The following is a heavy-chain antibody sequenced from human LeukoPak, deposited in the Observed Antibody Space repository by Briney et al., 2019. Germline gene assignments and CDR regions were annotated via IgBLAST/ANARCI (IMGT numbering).Heavy chain of an antibody. D-gene: IGHD3-22*01. CDR2: IYYSGST. J-gene: IGHJ5*02. CDR3: ARGPHMIVVVIGYWFDP. V-gene: IGHV4-39*01. CDR1: GGSISSSYYY. Sequence: PSETLSLTCTVSGGSISSSYYYWGWIRQPPGKGLEWIGSIYYSGSTYYNPSLKSRVTISVDTSKNQFSLKLRSVTAADTAVYYCARGPHMIVVVIGYWFDPWGQGTLVTVSS.